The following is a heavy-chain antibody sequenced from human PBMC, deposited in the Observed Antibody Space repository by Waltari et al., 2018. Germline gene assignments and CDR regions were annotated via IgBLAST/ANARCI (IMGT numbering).Heavy chain of an antibody. V-gene: IGHV3-74*01. CDR2: INSDGSTT. Sequence: EVQLVESGGGLVQPGGSLRLSCVASGFTFSAYWIHWVRQAPGKGLVWVSRINSDGSTTTYADSVKGRFTISRDNAKNTLYLQMNSLRAEDTAVYYCVRGTNGDYAWGQGTLVTVSS. J-gene: IGHJ5*02. CDR1: GFTFSAYW. CDR3: VRGTNGDYA. D-gene: IGHD4-17*01.